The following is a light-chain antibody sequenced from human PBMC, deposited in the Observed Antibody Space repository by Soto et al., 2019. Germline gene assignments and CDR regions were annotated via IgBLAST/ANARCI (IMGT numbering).Light chain of an antibody. Sequence: QSALTQPRSVSGSPGQSVTISCTGTSSDVGGYKYVSWYQQHPGKAPKVMIYDVSKRPSGVPDRFSGSKSGNTASLTISGLQAEDEADYYCCSYAGSYPFVVFGGGTKLTVL. CDR1: SSDVGGYKY. V-gene: IGLV2-11*01. J-gene: IGLJ2*01. CDR3: CSYAGSYPFVV. CDR2: DVS.